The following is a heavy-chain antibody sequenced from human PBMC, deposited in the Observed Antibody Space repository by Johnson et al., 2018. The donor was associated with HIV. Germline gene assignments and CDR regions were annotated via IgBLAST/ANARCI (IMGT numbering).Heavy chain of an antibody. V-gene: IGHV3-9*01. J-gene: IGHJ3*02. CDR2: ISWNSGSI. Sequence: EVQVVESGGGLVQPGRSLRLSCAASGFTFDDYAMHWVRQAPGKGLEWVSGISWNSGSIGYADSVKGRFTISRDSSKNTLYLQMNSLRAEDTAVYYCAKGLDYGGLLCAFDIWGQGTMVTVSS. CDR3: AKGLDYGGLLCAFDI. D-gene: IGHD4-23*01. CDR1: GFTFDDYA.